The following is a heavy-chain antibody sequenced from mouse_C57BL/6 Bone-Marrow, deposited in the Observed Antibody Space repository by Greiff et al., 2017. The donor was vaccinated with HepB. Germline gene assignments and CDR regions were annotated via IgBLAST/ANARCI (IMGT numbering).Heavy chain of an antibody. CDR2: IDPSDSYT. Sequence: VQLQQPGAELVKPGASVKLSCKASGYTFTSYWMQWVKQRPGQGLEWIGEIDPSDSYTNYNQKFKGKATLTVDTSSSPAYMQLSSLTSEDSAVYYCARGEHVSGSYWGQGTTLTVSS. V-gene: IGHV1-50*01. J-gene: IGHJ2*01. CDR1: GYTFTSYW. CDR3: ARGEHVSGSY. D-gene: IGHD1-3*01.